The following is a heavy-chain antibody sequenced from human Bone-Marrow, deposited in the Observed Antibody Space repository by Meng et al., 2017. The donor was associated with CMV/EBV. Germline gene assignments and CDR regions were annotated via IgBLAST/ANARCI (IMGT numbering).Heavy chain of an antibody. CDR2: IYYSGST. CDR3: ARGGQLANY. CDR1: GASITTTKW. V-gene: IGHV4-4*02. D-gene: IGHD6-13*01. Sequence: SETLSLTCAVSGASITTTKWWTWVRQPPGKGLEWIGSIYYSGSTYYNPSLKSRVTISVDTSKNQFSLKLSSVTAADTAVYYCARGGQLANYWGQGTLVTVSS. J-gene: IGHJ4*02.